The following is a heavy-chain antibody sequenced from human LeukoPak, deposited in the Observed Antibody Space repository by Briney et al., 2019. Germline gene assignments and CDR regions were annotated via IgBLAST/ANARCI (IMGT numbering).Heavy chain of an antibody. D-gene: IGHD6-19*01. Sequence: ASVKVSCKASEYTFTGYYMHWVRQAPGQGLEWMGWINPNSGGTNYAQKFQGRVTMTRDTSISTAYMELSRLRSDDTAVYYCARDVQSVDSGWYVRRFDYWGQGTLVTVSS. CDR2: INPNSGGT. V-gene: IGHV1-2*02. CDR3: ARDVQSVDSGWYVRRFDY. J-gene: IGHJ4*02. CDR1: EYTFTGYY.